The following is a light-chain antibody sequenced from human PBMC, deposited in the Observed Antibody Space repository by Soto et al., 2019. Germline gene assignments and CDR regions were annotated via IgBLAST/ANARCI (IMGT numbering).Light chain of an antibody. CDR3: CSSAGSSTFLYV. CDR2: EGS. V-gene: IGLV2-23*03. Sequence: QSVLTQPASVSGSPGQSITISCTGTSSDVGSNNLVSWYQQHPGKAPKLMIYEGSKRSSGVSNRFSGSKSGNTASLTISGLQAEDEADYDCCSSAGSSTFLYVFGTGSKVTVL. J-gene: IGLJ1*01. CDR1: SSDVGSNNL.